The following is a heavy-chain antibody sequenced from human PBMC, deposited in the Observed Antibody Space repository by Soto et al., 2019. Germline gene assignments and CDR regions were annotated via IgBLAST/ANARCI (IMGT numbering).Heavy chain of an antibody. V-gene: IGHV3-21*01. CDR1: GFTFSSYS. D-gene: IGHD3-16*01. CDR3: ARVEGEGLFDY. Sequence: EVQLVESGGGLVKPGGSLRLSYAASGFTFSSYSMNWVRQAPGKGLEWVSSISSSSSYIYYADSVKGRFTISRDNAKNSLYLQMNSLRAEDTAVYYCARVEGEGLFDYWGQGTLVTVSS. J-gene: IGHJ4*02. CDR2: ISSSSSYI.